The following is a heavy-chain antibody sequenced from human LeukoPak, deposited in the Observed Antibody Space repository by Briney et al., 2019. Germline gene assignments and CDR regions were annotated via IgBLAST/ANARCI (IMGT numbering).Heavy chain of an antibody. CDR1: GFTFSNAW. CDR2: IKSKTDGGTT. D-gene: IGHD3-22*01. Sequence: GGSLRLSCAASGFTFSNAWMSWVRQAPGKGLEWVGRIKSKTDGGTTDYAAPVKGRFTISRDNAKSSLFLQMNGLRAEDTAVYYCARHDSSGYHFDYWGQGTLVTVSS. V-gene: IGHV3-15*01. J-gene: IGHJ4*02. CDR3: ARHDSSGYHFDY.